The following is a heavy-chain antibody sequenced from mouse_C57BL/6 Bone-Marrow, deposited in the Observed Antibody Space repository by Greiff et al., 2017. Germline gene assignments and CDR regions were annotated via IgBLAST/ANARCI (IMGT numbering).Heavy chain of an antibody. J-gene: IGHJ1*01. V-gene: IGHV7-1*02. CDR1: GFTFSDFY. Sequence: EVQLVESGGGLVQPGGSLRLSCATSGFTFSDFYMEWVRQPPGKRLEWIAASRNKANDYTTEYSASVEGRFIVSRDTSQSILYLQMNALRAEDTAIYYCARDYYGSSYWYFDVWGAGTTVTVSS. CDR2: SRNKANDYTT. CDR3: ARDYYGSSYWYFDV. D-gene: IGHD1-1*01.